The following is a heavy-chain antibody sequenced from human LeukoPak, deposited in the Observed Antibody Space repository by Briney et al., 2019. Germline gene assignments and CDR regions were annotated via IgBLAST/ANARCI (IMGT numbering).Heavy chain of an antibody. CDR1: GFTFSSYS. CDR3: AKDRSRLGGPEDC. Sequence: LSGGSLRLSCAASGFTFSSYSMNWVRQAPGKGLEWVSHITASGTAMFYADSVKGRFTISRDNAKNSLYLKMNSLRAEDTAVYYCAKDRSRLGGPEDCWGQGTLVTVSS. D-gene: IGHD3-16*01. V-gene: IGHV3-48*01. CDR2: ITASGTAM. J-gene: IGHJ4*02.